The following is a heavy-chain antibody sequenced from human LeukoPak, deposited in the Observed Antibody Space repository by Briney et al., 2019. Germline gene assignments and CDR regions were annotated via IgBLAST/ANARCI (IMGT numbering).Heavy chain of an antibody. CDR3: AREVDTAIPYYFDY. Sequence: GGSLRLSCAASGFTFSSYGMYWVRQAPGKGLEWVAVIWYVGSNKYYADSVKGRFTISRDNSKNTLYLQMNSLRAEDTAVYYCAREVDTAIPYYFDYWGQGTLVTVSS. CDR2: IWYVGSNK. V-gene: IGHV3-33*01. CDR1: GFTFSSYG. J-gene: IGHJ4*02. D-gene: IGHD5-18*01.